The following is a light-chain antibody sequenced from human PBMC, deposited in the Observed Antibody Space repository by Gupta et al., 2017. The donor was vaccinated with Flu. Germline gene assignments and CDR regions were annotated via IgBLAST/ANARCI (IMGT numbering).Light chain of an antibody. Sequence: ATISSSGSNTKVGSEYVYWYQQRAGTAPRLLIYSYGARWSEVPGRFSGSKSVTAATVAISRLRAEDEADYYCAALDDSRSGWVFGGGTKLTVL. J-gene: IGLJ3*02. V-gene: IGLV1-47*02. CDR2: SYG. CDR1: NTKVGSEY. CDR3: AALDDSRSGWV.